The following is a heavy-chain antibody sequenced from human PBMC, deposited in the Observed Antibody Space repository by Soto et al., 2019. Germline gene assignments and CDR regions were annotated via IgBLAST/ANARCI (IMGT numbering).Heavy chain of an antibody. V-gene: IGHV1-18*01. J-gene: IGHJ6*02. CDR2: ISAYNGNT. CDR1: GYTFTSYG. CDR3: ARVSSGWSDYYYGMDV. D-gene: IGHD6-19*01. Sequence: ASVKVSCKASGYTFTSYGISWVRQAPGQGLEWMGWISAYNGNTNYAQKLQGRVTMTTDTSTSTAYMELRSLRADDTAVYYCARVSSGWSDYYYGMDVWGQGTTVTVSS.